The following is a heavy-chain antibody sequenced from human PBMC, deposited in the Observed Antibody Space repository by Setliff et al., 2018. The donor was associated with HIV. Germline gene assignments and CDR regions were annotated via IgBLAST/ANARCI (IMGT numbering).Heavy chain of an antibody. CDR2: FYQSGST. Sequence: SETLSLTCAVSVHSISDGDFWGWSRQPPGKGLEWIGTFYQSGSTYYNPSLKSPVTIAVDTSKNEFPLKMTSVTAADTAGYYCAIPLPVIGTGAPFHSWGQGTLVTVSS. V-gene: IGHV4-38-2*01. D-gene: IGHD6-19*01. J-gene: IGHJ1*01. CDR1: VHSISDGDF. CDR3: AIPLPVIGTGAPFHS.